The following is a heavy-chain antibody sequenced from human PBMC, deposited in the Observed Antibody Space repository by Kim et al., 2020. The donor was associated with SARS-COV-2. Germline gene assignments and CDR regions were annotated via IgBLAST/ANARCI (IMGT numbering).Heavy chain of an antibody. D-gene: IGHD6-13*01. J-gene: IGHJ6*02. Sequence: GGSLRLSCAASGFTFDDYAMHWVRQAPGKGLEWVSGISWNSGSIGYADSVKGRFTISRDNAKNSLYLQRNSLRAEDTALYYCAKDMGGGFIAAAATPGYYYYDYGMDVWGQGTTVTVSS. CDR1: GFTFDDYA. V-gene: IGHV3-9*01. CDR3: AKDMGGGFIAAAATPGYYYYDYGMDV. CDR2: ISWNSGSI.